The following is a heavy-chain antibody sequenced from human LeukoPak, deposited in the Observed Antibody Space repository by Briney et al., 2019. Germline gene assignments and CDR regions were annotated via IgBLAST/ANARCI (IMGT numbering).Heavy chain of an antibody. CDR2: IYYSGST. CDR1: GGSISSYY. V-gene: IGHV4-59*01. CDR3: ARGSSYYDFWSGYQTDAFDI. Sequence: PSETLSLTCTVSGGSISSYYWSWIRQPPGKGLEWIGHIYYSGSTNYNPSLKSRVTISVDTSKNHFSLNLSSVTAADTAVYYCARGSSYYDFWSGYQTDAFDIWGQGTMVTVSS. J-gene: IGHJ3*02. D-gene: IGHD3-3*01.